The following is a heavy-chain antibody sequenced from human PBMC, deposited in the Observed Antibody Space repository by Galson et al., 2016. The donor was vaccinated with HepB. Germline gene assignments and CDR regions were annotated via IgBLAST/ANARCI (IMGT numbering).Heavy chain of an antibody. CDR3: ARVSMGTFDK. CDR2: IYHSGST. D-gene: IGHD7-27*01. J-gene: IGHJ3*02. Sequence: SETLSLTCTVSDDSIRSYYWSWVRQPPGQALEWIGDIYHSGSTNYNPSLKSRVIISIDTSKKYLSLKLSSVTAADTAVFYCARVSMGTFDKWGQGSMVTVSS. V-gene: IGHV4-59*01. CDR1: DDSIRSYY.